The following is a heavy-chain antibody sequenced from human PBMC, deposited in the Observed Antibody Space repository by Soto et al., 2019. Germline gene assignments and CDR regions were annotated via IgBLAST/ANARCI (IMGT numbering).Heavy chain of an antibody. Sequence: DVQLLESGGGLAQRGGSLRLSCAASGFSFSTYGMTWVRPAPGKGLEWVSYGGSGGSTYYADSVKGRFTISRDNSKNTVYLQMNSLRAADTAGYYCVKFRGRAYHYYDMDVWGNGTTVTVSS. CDR1: GFSFSTYG. D-gene: IGHD3-16*01. J-gene: IGHJ6*03. CDR2: GGSGGST. CDR3: VKFRGRAYHYYDMDV. V-gene: IGHV3-23*01.